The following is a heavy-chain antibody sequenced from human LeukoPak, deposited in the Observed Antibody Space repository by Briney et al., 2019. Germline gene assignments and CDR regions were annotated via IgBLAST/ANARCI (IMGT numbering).Heavy chain of an antibody. V-gene: IGHV4-4*09. CDR3: ARLGGNLYYFDY. Sequence: SETLSLTCTASGGSISSYYWSWIRQPPGKGLEWIGYIYTSGSTNYNPSLKSRVTISVDKSKNQFSLKLSSVTAADTAVYYCARLGGNLYYFDYWGQGTLVTVSS. CDR2: IYTSGST. D-gene: IGHD3-16*01. J-gene: IGHJ4*02. CDR1: GGSISSYY.